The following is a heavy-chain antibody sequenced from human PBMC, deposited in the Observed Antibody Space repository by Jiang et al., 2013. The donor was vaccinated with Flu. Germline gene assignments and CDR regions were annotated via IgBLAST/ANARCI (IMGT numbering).Heavy chain of an antibody. CDR1: GGSISSSSYY. V-gene: IGHV4-39*07. D-gene: IGHD3-22*01. CDR3: ARDRQNYYDSSGYFPGFDP. CDR2: IYYSGST. J-gene: IGHJ5*02. Sequence: PGLVKPSETLSLTCTVSGGSISSSSYYWGWIRQPPGKGLEWIGSIYYSGSTYYNPSLKSRVTISVDTSKNQFSLKLSSVTAADTAVYYCARDRQNYYDSSGYFPGFDPWGQGTLVTVSS.